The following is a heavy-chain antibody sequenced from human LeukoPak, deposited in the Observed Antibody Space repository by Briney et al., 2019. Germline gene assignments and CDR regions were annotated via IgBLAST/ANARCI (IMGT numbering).Heavy chain of an antibody. CDR3: AKETTYYDILTGYYSAGWFDP. D-gene: IGHD3-9*01. V-gene: IGHV3-48*03. CDR1: GFTFSSYE. CDR2: ISSSGSTI. J-gene: IGHJ5*02. Sequence: GGSLRLSCAASGFTFSSYEMNWVRQAPGKGLEWVSYISSSGSTIYYADSVKGRFTISRDNAKNSLYLQMNSLRDEDTAVYYCAKETTYYDILTGYYSAGWFDPWGQGTLVTVSS.